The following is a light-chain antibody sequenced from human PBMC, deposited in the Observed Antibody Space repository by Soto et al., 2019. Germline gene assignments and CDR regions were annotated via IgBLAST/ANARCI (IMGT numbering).Light chain of an antibody. V-gene: IGKV1-39*01. J-gene: IGKJ1*01. CDR2: AAS. Sequence: DIQMTQSPSSLSASVGDRVTITCRASQSISSYLNWYQQKPGKVPKLLIYAASSLQGGVPSRFSGSGSGTDFTLTISSLQPEDFATYSCQQSFSAPWTLGQGTKVDIK. CDR3: QQSFSAPWT. CDR1: QSISSY.